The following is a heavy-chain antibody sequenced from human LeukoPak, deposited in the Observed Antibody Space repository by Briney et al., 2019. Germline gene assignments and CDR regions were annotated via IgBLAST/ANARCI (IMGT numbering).Heavy chain of an antibody. CDR1: GGSITSYY. CDR3: ASSCSTSCYYDAFDI. V-gene: IGHV4-59*01. CDR2: IYYSGNT. Sequence: SETLSLTCTISGGSITSYYWSWIRQPPGKGLEWIGYIYYSGNTNYNPSLKSRATMSVDMSKNQFSLELNSVTAADTAVYYCASSCSTSCYYDAFDIWGQGTMVTVSS. J-gene: IGHJ3*02. D-gene: IGHD2-2*01.